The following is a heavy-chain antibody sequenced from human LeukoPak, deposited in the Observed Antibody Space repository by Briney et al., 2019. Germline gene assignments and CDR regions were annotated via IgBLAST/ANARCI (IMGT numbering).Heavy chain of an antibody. V-gene: IGHV3-33*01. D-gene: IGHD6-25*01. J-gene: IGHJ4*02. CDR1: GFTFRSYG. Sequence: GGSLSLSCAASGFTFRSYGMHWVRQAPGKGLEWVAVIWNDGSNKYYADSVKGRFTISRDNSKNTLFLQMNSLRAEDTAVYYCARLSGASHRSFDYWGQGTLVTVSS. CDR3: ARLSGASHRSFDY. CDR2: IWNDGSNK.